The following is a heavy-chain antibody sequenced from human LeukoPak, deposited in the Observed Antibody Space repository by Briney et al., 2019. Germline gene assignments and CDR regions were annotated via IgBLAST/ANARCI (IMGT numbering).Heavy chain of an antibody. CDR2: ISYDVNEK. CDR3: AKDGGTSGYYAGFVDY. Sequence: GGSLRLSCAASGFTFSSYWMHWVRQAPGKGLEWVAVISYDVNEKYYVDSVKGRFTISRDNSENTLYLQMNSLRAEDTAVYYCAKDGGTSGYYAGFVDYWGQGTMVTVSS. D-gene: IGHD3-22*01. CDR1: GFTFSSYW. J-gene: IGHJ4*02. V-gene: IGHV3-30*18.